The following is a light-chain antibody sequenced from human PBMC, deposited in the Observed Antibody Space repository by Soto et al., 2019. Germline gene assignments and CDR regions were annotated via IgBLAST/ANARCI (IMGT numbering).Light chain of an antibody. V-gene: IGLV2-14*01. CDR2: DVS. CDR3: SSYTSSSTLVV. CDR1: SSDVGGYNY. Sequence: QSALTQPASVSGSPGQSITISCTGTSSDVGGYNYVSWYQQHPGKAPKLMIYDVSNRPSGASKRFSGSKSGNTASLTISGLQAEDEADYYCSSYTSSSTLVVFGGGTKLTVL. J-gene: IGLJ2*01.